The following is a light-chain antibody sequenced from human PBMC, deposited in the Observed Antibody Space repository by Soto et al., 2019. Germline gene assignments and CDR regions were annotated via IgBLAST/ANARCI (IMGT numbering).Light chain of an antibody. CDR3: QQCGSSST. V-gene: IGKV3-20*01. CDR2: GAS. Sequence: GLTQSPGTLSLYPGERATLSCRASQTFSNSFLSWFQQIPGQAPRLLIYGASMRATGIPDRFSGSGSGTDFTLTISRLEPEDFAVYYCQQCGSSSTFGQGTRLEIK. CDR1: QTFSNSF. J-gene: IGKJ5*01.